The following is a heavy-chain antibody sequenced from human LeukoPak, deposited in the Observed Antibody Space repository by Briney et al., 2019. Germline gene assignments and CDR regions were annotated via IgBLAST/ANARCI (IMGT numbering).Heavy chain of an antibody. V-gene: IGHV4-34*01. J-gene: IGHJ4*02. CDR3: ARARYYYDSSVSK. D-gene: IGHD3-22*01. Sequence: PSETLSLTCAVYGGSFSGYYWSWIRQPPGKGLEWIGEINHSGSTNYNPSHKSRVTISVDTSKNQFSLKLSSVTAADTAVYYCARARYYYDSSVSKWGQGTLVTVSS. CDR1: GGSFSGYY. CDR2: INHSGST.